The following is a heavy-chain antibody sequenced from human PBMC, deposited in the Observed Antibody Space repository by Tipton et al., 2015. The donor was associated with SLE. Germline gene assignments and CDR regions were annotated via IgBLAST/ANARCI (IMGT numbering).Heavy chain of an antibody. D-gene: IGHD2-21*01. CDR2: IYTSGTT. CDR1: GGSISSDDSY. CDR3: ARGLMTWRGAIVGVDV. Sequence: TLSLTCTVSGGSISSDDSYWSWVRQPAGKGLEWIGHIYTSGTTNYNPSLKSRVSISVDPAKNQFSLTLTSVTAADTAVYYCARGLMTWRGAIVGVDVWGQGTTVNVSS. V-gene: IGHV4-61*09. J-gene: IGHJ6*02.